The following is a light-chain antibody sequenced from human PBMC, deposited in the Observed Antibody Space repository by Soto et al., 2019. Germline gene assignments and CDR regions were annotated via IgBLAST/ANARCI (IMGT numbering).Light chain of an antibody. J-gene: IGLJ1*01. CDR1: SSDVGGYNY. CDR2: DVS. CDR3: SSYTSSSTYV. V-gene: IGLV2-14*01. Sequence: SALTRPASVSGSPGQSITISCTGTSSDVGGYNYVSWYQQHRAKAANLMIYDVSNRPSGVSNRFSGPKSGNTASLTISVLQADDEADYYCSSYTSSSTYVFGTGTQLTVL.